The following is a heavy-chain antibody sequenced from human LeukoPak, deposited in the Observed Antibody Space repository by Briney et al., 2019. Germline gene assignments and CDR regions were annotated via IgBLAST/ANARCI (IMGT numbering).Heavy chain of an antibody. CDR3: ARRKYYTIEN. J-gene: IGHJ4*02. CDR2: IYYSGRT. D-gene: IGHD3-10*01. Sequence: KPSETLSLTCTVSGDSISSSGYYRGWIRQPPGKGLEWIASIYYSGRTYYNPSLKSRITISVDSSKNQFSLRLSSVTAADTAVYYCARRKYYTIENWGQGTLVTVSS. CDR1: GDSISSSGYY. V-gene: IGHV4-39*01.